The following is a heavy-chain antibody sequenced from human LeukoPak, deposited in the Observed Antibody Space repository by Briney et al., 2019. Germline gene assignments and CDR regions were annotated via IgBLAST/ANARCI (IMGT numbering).Heavy chain of an antibody. V-gene: IGHV3-30*03. D-gene: IGHD6-19*01. CDR1: GFTFTSYG. J-gene: IGHJ4*02. CDR3: AGGYSSGWYPHYFDY. Sequence: GGSLRLSCAASGFTFTSYGIHWVRQAPGKGLEWVAVISYDGSNKSYADSVRGRFTISRDNSENTLFLQMNSLRADVTAVYYCAGGYSSGWYPHYFDYWGQGTLVTVSS. CDR2: ISYDGSNK.